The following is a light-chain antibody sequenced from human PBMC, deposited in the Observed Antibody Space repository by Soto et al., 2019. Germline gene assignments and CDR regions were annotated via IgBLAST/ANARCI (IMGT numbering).Light chain of an antibody. V-gene: IGKV3-15*01. CDR1: QSVSSN. CDR3: QQYNNWPTWT. CDR2: GAA. J-gene: IGKJ1*01. Sequence: EIVMTRSPATLSVSPGEGATLSCRASQSVSSNLAWYQQKPGQAPRLLIYGAATRATGIPARFSGSGSGTKFTLTISSLQSEDFAVYYCQQYNNWPTWTFGQGTKVDIK.